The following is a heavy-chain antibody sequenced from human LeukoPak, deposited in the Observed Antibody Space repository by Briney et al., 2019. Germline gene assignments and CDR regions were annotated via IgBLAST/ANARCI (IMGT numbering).Heavy chain of an antibody. CDR3: ARALSGYFDL. CDR2: IYTSGST. V-gene: IGHV4-61*02. J-gene: IGHJ2*01. CDR1: GGSISSGSYY. D-gene: IGHD6-25*01. Sequence: SETLSLTCTVSGGSISSGSYYWSWIRQPAGKGLEWIGRIYTSGSTNYNPSLKSRVTISVDTSKNQFSLKLSSVTAADTAVYYCARALSGYFDLWGRGTLVTVSS.